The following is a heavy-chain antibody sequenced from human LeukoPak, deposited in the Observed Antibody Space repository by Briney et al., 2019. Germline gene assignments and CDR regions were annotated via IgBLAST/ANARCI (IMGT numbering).Heavy chain of an antibody. V-gene: IGHV4-34*01. CDR1: GGSFSGYY. CDR2: INHSGST. CDR3: ARGRYCSADICSGGDAFDI. D-gene: IGHD2-15*01. J-gene: IGHJ3*02. Sequence: PSETLSLTCAVYGGSFSGYYWSWIRQPPGKGLEWIGEINHSGSTNYNPSLKSRVTMSVDTSKNQFSLKLSSVTAADTAVYYCARGRYCSADICSGGDAFDIWAKGQWSPSLQ.